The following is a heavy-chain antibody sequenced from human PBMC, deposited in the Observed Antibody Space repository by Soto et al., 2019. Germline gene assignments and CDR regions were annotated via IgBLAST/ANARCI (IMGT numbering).Heavy chain of an antibody. Sequence: QLQLQESGSGLVKPSQTLSLTCAVSGGSISSGGYSWSWIRQPPGKGLECIGYIYHSGSTYYNPSLKSRVTISVDRSKNQFSLKLSSVAAADTAVYYCASRPSGSGFDPWGQGTLVTVSS. J-gene: IGHJ5*02. D-gene: IGHD1-26*01. CDR1: GGSISSGGYS. V-gene: IGHV4-30-2*01. CDR2: IYHSGST. CDR3: ASRPSGSGFDP.